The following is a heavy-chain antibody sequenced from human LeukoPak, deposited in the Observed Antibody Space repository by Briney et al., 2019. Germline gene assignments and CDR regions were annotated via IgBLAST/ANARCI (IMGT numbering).Heavy chain of an antibody. Sequence: PGGSLRLSCAASGFTFSSYGMHWVRQAPGKGLEWVAFIRYDGSDKYYADSVKGRFTISRDNSKNTLYLQMNSLRTEDTAVYYCARHWSYYDSSGYYYWGFVFDYWGQGTLVTVSS. J-gene: IGHJ4*02. CDR2: IRYDGSDK. V-gene: IGHV3-30*02. CDR3: ARHWSYYDSSGYYYWGFVFDY. CDR1: GFTFSSYG. D-gene: IGHD3-22*01.